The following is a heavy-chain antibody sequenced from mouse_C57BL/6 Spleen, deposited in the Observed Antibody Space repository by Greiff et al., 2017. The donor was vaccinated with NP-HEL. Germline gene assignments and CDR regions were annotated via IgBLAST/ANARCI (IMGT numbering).Heavy chain of an antibody. D-gene: IGHD1-1*01. J-gene: IGHJ2*01. V-gene: IGHV1-52*01. CDR2: IDPSDSET. Sequence: VQLQQPGAELVRPGSSVKLSCKASGYTFTSYWMHWVKQRPIQGLEWIGNIDPSDSETHYNQKFKDKATLTVDKSSSTAYMQLSSLTSEDSAVYYCARGDYGSSWYFDYWGQGTTLTVSS. CDR1: GYTFTSYW. CDR3: ARGDYGSSWYFDY.